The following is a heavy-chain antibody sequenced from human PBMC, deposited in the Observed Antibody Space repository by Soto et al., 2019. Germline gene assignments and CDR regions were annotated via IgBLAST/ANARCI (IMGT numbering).Heavy chain of an antibody. J-gene: IGHJ4*02. D-gene: IGHD6-6*01. CDR2: IYYSGST. V-gene: IGHV4-39*01. Sequence: SETLSLTCTVSGGSISSSSYYWGWIRQPPGKGLEWIGSIYYSGSTYYNPSLKSRVTISVDTSKNQFSLKLSSVTAADTAVYYCARHRVAARSYFDYWGQGTLVTVSS. CDR1: GGSISSSSYY. CDR3: ARHRVAARSYFDY.